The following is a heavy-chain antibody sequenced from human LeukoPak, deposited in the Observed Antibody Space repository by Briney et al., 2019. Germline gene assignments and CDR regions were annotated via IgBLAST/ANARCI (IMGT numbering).Heavy chain of an antibody. CDR2: IKQDGSEK. CDR3: ADNLSR. CDR1: GFTFSSYW. V-gene: IGHV3-7*01. D-gene: IGHD1-1*01. J-gene: IGHJ4*02. Sequence: PGGSLRLSCAASGFTFSSYWMSWVRQAPGKGLEWVANIKQDGSEKYYVDSVKGRFTISRDIARNSLFLQMNSLRVEDTAVYFCADNLSRWGQGTLVTVSS.